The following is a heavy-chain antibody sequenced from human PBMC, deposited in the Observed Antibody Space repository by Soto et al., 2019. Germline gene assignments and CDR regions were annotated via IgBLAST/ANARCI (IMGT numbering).Heavy chain of an antibody. V-gene: IGHV1-46*01. J-gene: IGHJ4*02. CDR3: ATEKSGYYDY. Sequence: ASVKVSCKASGYTFTSYYMHWVRRAPGQGLEWMGIINPSGGSTSYAQKFQGRVTMTRNTSISTAYMELSSLRSEDTAVYYCATEKSGYYDYWGQGTLVTVSS. D-gene: IGHD3-3*01. CDR2: INPSGGST. CDR1: GYTFTSYY.